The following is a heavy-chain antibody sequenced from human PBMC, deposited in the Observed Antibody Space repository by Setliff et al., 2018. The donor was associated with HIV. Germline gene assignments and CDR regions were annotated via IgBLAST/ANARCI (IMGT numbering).Heavy chain of an antibody. J-gene: IGHJ4*02. CDR2: IIPIFGTT. CDR3: ARDPGNRSSNYYSPFGY. CDR1: GYTFTTYG. D-gene: IGHD4-4*01. Sequence: SVKVSCKPSGYTFTTYGLSWVRQAPGQGLEWMGGIIPIFGTTNYAQRFQDRVSITTDESTGTVYMELSSLKLEDTGVYYCARDPGNRSSNYYSPFGYWGQGTRVTVSS. V-gene: IGHV1-69*05.